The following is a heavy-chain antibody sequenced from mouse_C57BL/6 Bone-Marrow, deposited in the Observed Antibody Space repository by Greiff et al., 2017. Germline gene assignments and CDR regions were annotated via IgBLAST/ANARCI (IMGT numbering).Heavy chain of an antibody. J-gene: IGHJ4*01. CDR3: ARGGRAQAYYAMDY. CDR1: GYTFTSYW. V-gene: IGHV1-64*01. CDR2: IHPNSGST. Sequence: QVQLQQPGAELVKPGASVKLSCKASGYTFTSYWMHWVKQRPGQGLEWIGMIHPNSGSTNYNEKFKSKATLTVDKSSSTAYMQLSSLTSEDSAVYYCARGGRAQAYYAMDYWGQGTSVTVSS. D-gene: IGHD3-2*02.